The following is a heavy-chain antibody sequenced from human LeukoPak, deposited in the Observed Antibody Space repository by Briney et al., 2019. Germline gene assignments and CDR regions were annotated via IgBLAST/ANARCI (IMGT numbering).Heavy chain of an antibody. V-gene: IGHV1-69*05. CDR1: GGTFSSYA. D-gene: IGHD2/OR15-2a*01. CDR2: IIPIFGTA. Sequence: ASVKVSCKASGGTFSSYAISWVRQAPGQGLEWMGGIIPIFGTANYAQKLQGRVTMTTDTSTSTAYMELRSLRSDDTAVYYCARYTPESGKTFDYWGQGTLVTVSS. J-gene: IGHJ4*02. CDR3: ARYTPESGKTFDY.